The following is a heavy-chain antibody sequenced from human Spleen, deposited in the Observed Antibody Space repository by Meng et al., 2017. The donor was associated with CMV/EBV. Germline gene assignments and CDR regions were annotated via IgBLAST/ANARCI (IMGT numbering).Heavy chain of an antibody. Sequence: ASVKVSCKASGYTFTSYGISWVRQAPGQGLEWMGWISAYNGNTNYAQKFQGRVTMTRDTSISTAYMELSRLRSDDTAVYYCARDGAYYYDVSGYYLDAFDIWGQGTVVTVSS. V-gene: IGHV1-18*01. CDR3: ARDGAYYYDVSGYYLDAFDI. CDR1: GYTFTSYG. CDR2: ISAYNGNT. D-gene: IGHD3-22*01. J-gene: IGHJ3*02.